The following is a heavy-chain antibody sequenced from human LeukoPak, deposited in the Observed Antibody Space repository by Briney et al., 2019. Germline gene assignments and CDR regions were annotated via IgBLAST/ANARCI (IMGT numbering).Heavy chain of an antibody. V-gene: IGHV4-61*02. CDR3: AKYSSSWYGWYFDL. J-gene: IGHJ2*01. Sequence: SSETLSLTCTVSGGSISSGSYYWSWIRQPAGKGLEWIGRIYTSGSTNYNPSLKSRVTMSVDTSKNQFSLKLSSVTAADTAVYYCAKYSSSWYGWYFDLWGRGTLVTVSS. CDR1: GGSISSGSYY. CDR2: IYTSGST. D-gene: IGHD6-13*01.